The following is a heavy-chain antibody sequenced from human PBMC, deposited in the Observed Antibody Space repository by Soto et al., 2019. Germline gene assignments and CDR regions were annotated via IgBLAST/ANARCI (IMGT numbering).Heavy chain of an antibody. D-gene: IGHD3-10*01. V-gene: IGHV4-4*02. CDR2: IYHSGIT. CDR3: ARSPGSWRLDF. Sequence: QVQLQESVPGLVKPSGTLSLTCAVSGDSISSGNWWSWVRQPPGKGLEWIGEIYHSGITNSNPSLKSRVTFSVDKSNNQCSLTLTSVTAADTAIYYCARSPGSWRLDFWGHGTLVTVSS. CDR1: GDSISSGNW. J-gene: IGHJ4*01.